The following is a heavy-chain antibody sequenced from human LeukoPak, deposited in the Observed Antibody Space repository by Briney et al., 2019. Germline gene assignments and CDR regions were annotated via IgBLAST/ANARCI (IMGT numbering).Heavy chain of an antibody. Sequence: PGGSLRLSCAASGFTFSSYAMSWVRQAPGKGLEWVSAISGSGGSTYYADSVKGRFTISRDNSKNTLYLQMNSLRAEDTAVYYCARGDCTSTSCYRLDYWGQGTLVTVSS. D-gene: IGHD2-2*01. J-gene: IGHJ4*02. CDR1: GFTFSSYA. CDR2: ISGSGGST. V-gene: IGHV3-23*01. CDR3: ARGDCTSTSCYRLDY.